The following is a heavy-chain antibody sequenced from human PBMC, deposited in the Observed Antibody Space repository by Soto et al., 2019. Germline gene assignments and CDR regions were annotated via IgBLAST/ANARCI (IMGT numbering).Heavy chain of an antibody. CDR2: ISDSGGST. CDR1: GFTFSNYA. CDR3: ATGPRSGN. V-gene: IGHV3-23*01. D-gene: IGHD4-17*01. J-gene: IGHJ4*02. Sequence: EVQLLESGGGLVQPGGSLRISCAASGFTFSNYAMSWVRQAPGKGLEWVSLISDSGGSTYYAYSVKGRFTISRDNSKNTLYLQMNSLRVEDTALYYCATGPRSGNWGQGTLVTVSS.